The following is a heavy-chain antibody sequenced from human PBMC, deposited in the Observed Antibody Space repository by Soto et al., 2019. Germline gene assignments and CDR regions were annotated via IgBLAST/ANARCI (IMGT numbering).Heavy chain of an antibody. CDR3: ARVMSPGLYCSGGSCYSPVYYYYGMDV. J-gene: IGHJ6*02. CDR2: ISSSSSYI. V-gene: IGHV3-21*01. Sequence: PGGSLRLSCAASGFTFSSYSMNWVRQAPGKGLEWVSSISSSSSYIYYADSVKGRFTISRDNAKNSLYLQMNSLRAEDTAVYYCARVMSPGLYCSGGSCYSPVYYYYGMDVWGQGTTVTVSS. CDR1: GFTFSSYS. D-gene: IGHD2-15*01.